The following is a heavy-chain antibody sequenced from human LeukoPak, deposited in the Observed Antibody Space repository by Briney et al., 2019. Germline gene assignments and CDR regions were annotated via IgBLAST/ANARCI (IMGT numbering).Heavy chain of an antibody. CDR3: ASDILTGSTFDI. Sequence: GGCLRLACAASGFTVGSNYMGWVRQAPGKGLEWVSVIYSGGSTYYADSVKGRFTISRDNCKNTLYLQMNSLRAEDTAVYYCASDILTGSTFDIWGQGTMATVSS. V-gene: IGHV3-66*01. CDR2: IYSGGST. CDR1: GFTVGSNY. J-gene: IGHJ3*02. D-gene: IGHD3-9*01.